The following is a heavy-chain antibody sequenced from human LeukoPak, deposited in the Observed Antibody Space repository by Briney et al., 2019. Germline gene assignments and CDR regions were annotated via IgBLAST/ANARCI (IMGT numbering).Heavy chain of an antibody. V-gene: IGHV3-30-3*01. Sequence: PGGSLRLSCAASGFTFSSYAMHWVRQAPGKGLEWVAVISYDGSNKYYADSVKGRFTISRDNSKNTLYLQMNSLRAEDTAVYYCATGGRYYPIALEYYFDYWGQGTLVTVSS. J-gene: IGHJ4*02. CDR3: ATGGRYYPIALEYYFDY. CDR1: GFTFSSYA. D-gene: IGHD3-9*01. CDR2: ISYDGSNK.